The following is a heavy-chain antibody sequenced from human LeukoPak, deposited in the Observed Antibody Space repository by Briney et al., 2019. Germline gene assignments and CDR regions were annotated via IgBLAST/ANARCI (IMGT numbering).Heavy chain of an antibody. CDR2: IYYSGTT. Sequence: PSETLSLTCTVSGGSMSSYYWSWIRQPPGKGLEWIGYIYYSGTTNYNPSLRSRATISVDTSKNQFSLKLSSVTAADTAVYYCARGSPMYYYDTSGYFFGLWGQGTMVTVSS. V-gene: IGHV4-59*01. CDR3: ARGSPMYYYDTSGYFFGL. J-gene: IGHJ3*01. CDR1: GGSMSSYY. D-gene: IGHD3-22*01.